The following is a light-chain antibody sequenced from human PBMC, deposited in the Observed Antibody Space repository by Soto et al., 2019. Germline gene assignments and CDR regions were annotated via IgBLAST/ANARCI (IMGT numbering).Light chain of an antibody. Sequence: QSALTQPASVSGSPGQSITISCTGTSSDVGGYNSVSWYQQHPGKAPKLMIYGVSYRPSGVSNRFSGSKSGTSASLAISGLQSEDEADYYCAAWDDSLNGVLFGGGTKLTVL. CDR3: AAWDDSLNGVL. J-gene: IGLJ2*01. V-gene: IGLV2-14*01. CDR2: GVS. CDR1: SSDVGGYNS.